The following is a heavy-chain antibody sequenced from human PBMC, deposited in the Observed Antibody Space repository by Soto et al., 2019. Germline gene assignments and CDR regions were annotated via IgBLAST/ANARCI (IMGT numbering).Heavy chain of an antibody. D-gene: IGHD3-22*01. CDR1: GGTFSSYA. J-gene: IGHJ6*02. CDR2: IIPIFGTA. Sequence: QVQLVQSGAEVKKPGSSVKVSCKASGGTFSSYAIRWVRQAPGQGLEWMGGIIPIFGTADYAQKFQGRVTITAGESTSTAYMELSSLRSVDTALYYCAVTMTNYYYYGMDVWGQGTTVTVSS. CDR3: AVTMTNYYYYGMDV. V-gene: IGHV1-69*12.